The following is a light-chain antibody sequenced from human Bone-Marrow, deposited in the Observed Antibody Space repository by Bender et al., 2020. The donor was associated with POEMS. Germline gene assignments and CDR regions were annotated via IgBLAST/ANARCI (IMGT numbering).Light chain of an antibody. CDR3: SSYSSVTTAV. J-gene: IGLJ3*02. CDR1: ASDIGTYNR. V-gene: IGLV2-18*02. Sequence: QSALTQSPSVSGSPGQSVTISCTGTASDIGTYNRVSWYQQSPGTAPKLIIFEVSHRPSGVPDRFSGSKSGSTASLTISGLQAEDEADYYCSSYSSVTTAVFGGGTKVTVL. CDR2: EVS.